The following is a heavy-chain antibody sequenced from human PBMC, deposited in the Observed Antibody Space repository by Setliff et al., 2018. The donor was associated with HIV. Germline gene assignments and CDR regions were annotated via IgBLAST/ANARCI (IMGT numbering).Heavy chain of an antibody. CDR3: ASEAWTSYRSSSGYYYYYMDV. CDR1: GGSFSDFY. V-gene: IGHV4-34*01. Sequence: SETLSLTCAVFGGSFSDFYWSWIRQPPGKGLEWIGEISYSGSTVYNPSLKSRVTMSVDASKNLVSLNLNSVTAADTAIYYCASEAWTSYRSSSGYYYYYMDVWGKGTTVTVPS. CDR2: ISYSGST. D-gene: IGHD6-6*01. J-gene: IGHJ6*03.